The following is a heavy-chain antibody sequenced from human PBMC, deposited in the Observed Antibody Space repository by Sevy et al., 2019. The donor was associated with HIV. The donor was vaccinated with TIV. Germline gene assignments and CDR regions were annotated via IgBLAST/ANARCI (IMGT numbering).Heavy chain of an antibody. V-gene: IGHV1-18*04. D-gene: IGHD6-19*01. CDR1: GYTFTSYG. Sequence: ASVKVSCKASGYTFTSYGISWVRQAPGQGLEWMGWISAYNGNTNYAQKLQGRVTMTTDTSTSTAYMELRSLRSDDTAVYYCARGAAVAGRGEYFQHWGQAPWSPSPQ. CDR3: ARGAAVAGRGEYFQH. J-gene: IGHJ1*01. CDR2: ISAYNGNT.